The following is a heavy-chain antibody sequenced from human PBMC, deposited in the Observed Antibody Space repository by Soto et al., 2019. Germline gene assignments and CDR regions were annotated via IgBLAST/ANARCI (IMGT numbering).Heavy chain of an antibody. D-gene: IGHD2-15*01. CDR1: GSTFRSYA. J-gene: IGHJ4*02. CDR3: AKTTRNGGGGS. V-gene: IGHV3-23*01. Sequence: HPGGSLRLSCAAFGSTFRSYAMNWVRQAPGKGLEWVSVISSSGGSTFYADSVKGRFTISRDNSKNTLYLQMNSLRAEDTAVYHCAKTTRNGGGGSWGQGTLVTVSS. CDR2: ISSSGGST.